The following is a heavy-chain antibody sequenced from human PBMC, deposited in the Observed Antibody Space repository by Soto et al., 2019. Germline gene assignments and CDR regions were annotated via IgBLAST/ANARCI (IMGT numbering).Heavy chain of an antibody. CDR1: GFTFSSYW. CDR3: ARGPTQADFDY. V-gene: IGHV3-74*01. CDR2: IDSDGSST. J-gene: IGHJ4*02. Sequence: GGSLRLSCAASGFTFSSYWMHWVRQAPGKGLVWVSRIDSDGSSTSYADSVKGRFTISRDNAKNTLSLQMNSLRTEDTAVYYCARGPTQADFDYWGQGTLVTVSS.